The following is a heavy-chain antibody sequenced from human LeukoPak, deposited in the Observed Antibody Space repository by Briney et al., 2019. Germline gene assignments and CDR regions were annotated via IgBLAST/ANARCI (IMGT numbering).Heavy chain of an antibody. CDR3: AKAPGGAVAY. D-gene: IGHD6-19*01. Sequence: GALEPSFAAPGFHFSRLAMRWVRPASGKGGEWVSAINGGGGSTYCADSVKGRFTISRDNSKNTLYLQMNSLRAEDTAVYYCAKAPGGAVAYWGQGTLVTVSS. V-gene: IGHV3-23*01. CDR2: INGGGGST. J-gene: IGHJ4*02. CDR1: GFHFSRLA.